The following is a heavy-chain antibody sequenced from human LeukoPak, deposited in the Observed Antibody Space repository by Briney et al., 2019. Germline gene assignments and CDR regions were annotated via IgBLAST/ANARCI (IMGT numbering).Heavy chain of an antibody. CDR1: GGSISSSSYY. CDR3: ARGRGGSYRYTGDY. Sequence: SETLSLTCTVSGGSISSSSYYWSWIRQPPGKGLEWIGEINHSGSTNYNPSLKSRVTISVDTSKNQFSLKLSSVTAADTAVYYCARGRGGSYRYTGDYWGQGTLVTVSS. CDR2: INHSGST. J-gene: IGHJ4*02. V-gene: IGHV4-39*07. D-gene: IGHD3-16*02.